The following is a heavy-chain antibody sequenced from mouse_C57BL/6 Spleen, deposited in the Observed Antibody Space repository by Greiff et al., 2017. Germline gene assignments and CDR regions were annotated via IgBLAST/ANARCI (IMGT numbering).Heavy chain of an antibody. CDR3: ARGESKRFAY. D-gene: IGHD2-5*01. J-gene: IGHJ3*01. CDR2: INPYNGGT. Sequence: VQLKESGPVLVKPGASVKMSCKASGYTFTDYYMNWVKQSHGKSLEWIGVINPYNGGTSYNQKFKGKATLTVDKSSSTAYMELNSLTSEDSAVYYCARGESKRFAYWGQGTLVTVSA. V-gene: IGHV1-19*01. CDR1: GYTFTDYY.